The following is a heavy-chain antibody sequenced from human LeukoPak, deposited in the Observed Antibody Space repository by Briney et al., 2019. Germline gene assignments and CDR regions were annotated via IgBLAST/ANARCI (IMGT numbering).Heavy chain of an antibody. Sequence: GGSLRLSCAASGFTFSTYNMNWVRQAPGKGLEWVSSISSSSSYIYYADSVKGRFTISRDNAKNSLYLQMNSLRAEDTAVYYCAKDGEVGYSSGWEVPLPIVQYYFDYWGQGTLVTVSS. CDR3: AKDGEVGYSSGWEVPLPIVQYYFDY. D-gene: IGHD6-19*01. CDR1: GFTFSTYN. V-gene: IGHV3-21*04. CDR2: ISSSSSYI. J-gene: IGHJ4*02.